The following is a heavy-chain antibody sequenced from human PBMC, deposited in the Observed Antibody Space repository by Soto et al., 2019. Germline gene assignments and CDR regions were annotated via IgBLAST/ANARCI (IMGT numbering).Heavy chain of an antibody. J-gene: IGHJ3*02. CDR2: ISAYNGNT. D-gene: IGHD3-22*01. CDR3: GGDSSGYFYPDVFDI. V-gene: IGHV1-18*01. Sequence: ASVKVSCKASGYTFTSYGISWVRQAPGQGLEWMGWISAYNGNTNYAQKLQGRVTMTTDTSTSTAYMELNSLRDEDTAVYYCGGDSSGYFYPDVFDIWGQGTMVTVSS. CDR1: GYTFTSYG.